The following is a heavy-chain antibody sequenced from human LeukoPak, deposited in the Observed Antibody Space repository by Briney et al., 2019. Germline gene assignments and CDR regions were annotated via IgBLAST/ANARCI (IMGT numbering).Heavy chain of an antibody. CDR1: GFTFSTYP. CDR2: ISYDGDNK. J-gene: IGHJ4*02. V-gene: IGHV3-30-3*01. CDR3: AREGGFCSGGSCWRGYFDY. D-gene: IGHD2-15*01. Sequence: PGGSLRLSCAASGFTFSTYPMHWVRQAPGRGLECVALISYDGDNKYYADSVKGRFTISRDNSINTLYLRMNSLRAEDTAVYYCAREGGFCSGGSCWRGYFDYWGQGTLVTVSS.